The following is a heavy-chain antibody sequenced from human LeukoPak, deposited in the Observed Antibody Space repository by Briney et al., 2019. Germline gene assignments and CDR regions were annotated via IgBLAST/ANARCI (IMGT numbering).Heavy chain of an antibody. D-gene: IGHD6-13*01. CDR3: ARSTAAGTYYFDY. CDR1: GASISNGDYY. J-gene: IGHJ4*02. CDR2: ISYSGST. Sequence: SETLSLTCTVSGASISNGDYYWSWIRQPPGKGLKWIGYISYSGSTYYNPSLKSRLTISVDTSKNQFSLKLSSVTATDTAVYYCARSTAAGTYYFDYWGQGTLVTVSS. V-gene: IGHV4-30-4*08.